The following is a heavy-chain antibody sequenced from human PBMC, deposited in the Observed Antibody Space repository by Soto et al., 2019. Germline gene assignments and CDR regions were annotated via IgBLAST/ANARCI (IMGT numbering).Heavy chain of an antibody. CDR3: ARSSTFYDY. CDR1: GFTPPGYS. V-gene: IGHV3-48*01. CDR2: ISSSSDTI. Sequence: PGGSLRLSCAPPGFTPPGYSMNCVRQAPGKGLEWVSYISSSSDTIYYADSVKGRFTISRDNAKNLLYLQMKSLRAEDTAVYYCARSSTFYDYWGQGTPVTVSS. J-gene: IGHJ4*02. D-gene: IGHD6-6*01.